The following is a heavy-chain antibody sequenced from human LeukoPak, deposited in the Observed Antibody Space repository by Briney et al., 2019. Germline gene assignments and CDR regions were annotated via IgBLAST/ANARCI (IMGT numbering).Heavy chain of an antibody. J-gene: IGHJ3*02. CDR2: ISYSGTA. CDR3: ARTQPIGAFDI. D-gene: IGHD1-14*01. Sequence: SETLSLTCTVTGVSLSNYFWSWIRQPPGKGLEWISYISYSGTANYNPSLRSRITLSVDTSKSQFSLKLRSVTAADTAVYFCARTQPIGAFDIWGQGTMVTVSS. V-gene: IGHV4-59*01. CDR1: GVSLSNYF.